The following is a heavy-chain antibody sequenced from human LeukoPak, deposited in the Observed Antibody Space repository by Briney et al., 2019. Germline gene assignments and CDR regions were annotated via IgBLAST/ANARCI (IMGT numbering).Heavy chain of an antibody. CDR3: ATTTGGPYNWFDP. Sequence: SETLSLTCTVSGYSISSGYYWGWIRQPPGKGLEWIGSIYHSGSTYYNPSLKSRVTISVDTSKNQFSLKLSSVTAADTAVYYCATTTGGPYNWFDPWGQGTLVTVSS. V-gene: IGHV4-38-2*02. CDR1: GYSISSGYY. CDR2: IYHSGST. J-gene: IGHJ5*02. D-gene: IGHD1-1*01.